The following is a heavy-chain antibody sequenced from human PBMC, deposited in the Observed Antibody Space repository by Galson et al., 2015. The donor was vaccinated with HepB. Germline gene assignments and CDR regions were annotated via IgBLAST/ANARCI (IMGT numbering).Heavy chain of an antibody. CDR1: GYSFTSYW. V-gene: IGHV5-10-1*01. CDR3: ARLQDIVATIPHYGMDV. D-gene: IGHD5-12*01. Sequence: QSGAEVKKPGESLRISCKGSGYSFTSYWISWVRQMPGKGLEWMGRIDPSDSYTNYSPSFQGHVTISADKSISTAYLQWSSLKASDTAMYYCARLQDIVATIPHYGMDVWGQGTTVTVSS. CDR2: IDPSDSYT. J-gene: IGHJ6*02.